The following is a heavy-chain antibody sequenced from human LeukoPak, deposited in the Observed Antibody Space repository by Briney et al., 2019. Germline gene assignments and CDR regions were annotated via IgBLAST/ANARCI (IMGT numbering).Heavy chain of an antibody. J-gene: IGHJ4*02. CDR2: IKQDGSEK. V-gene: IGHV3-7*01. CDR1: GFTFSSYW. D-gene: IGHD6-19*01. Sequence: GRSLRLSCAASGFTFSSYWMSWVRQAPGKGLEWVANIKQDGSEKYYVDSVKGRFTISGDNAKNSMYLQMNSLRAEDTAVYYCARGLYSSGWYEGSFDYWGQGTLVTVSS. CDR3: ARGLYSSGWYEGSFDY.